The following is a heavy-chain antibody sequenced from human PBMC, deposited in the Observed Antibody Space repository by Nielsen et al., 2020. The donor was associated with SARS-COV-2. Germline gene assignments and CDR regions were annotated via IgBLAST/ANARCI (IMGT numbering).Heavy chain of an antibody. CDR2: INPSGGST. Sequence: ASVKVSCKASGYTFTSYYMHWVRQAPGQGLEWMGIINPSGGSTSYAQKFQGRVTMTRDTSTSTVYMELSSLRSEDTAVYYCARDLAKYNIWTGFSMHYGMDVWGQGTTVTVSS. CDR1: GYTFTSYY. D-gene: IGHD3-9*01. V-gene: IGHV1-46*01. J-gene: IGHJ6*02. CDR3: ARDLAKYNIWTGFSMHYGMDV.